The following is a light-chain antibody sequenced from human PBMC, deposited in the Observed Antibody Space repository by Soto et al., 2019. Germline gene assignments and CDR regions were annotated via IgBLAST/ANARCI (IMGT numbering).Light chain of an antibody. CDR3: QSYDTRLSGYV. Sequence: QSVLTQPPSVSGAPGQRVTISCTGSGSNIGAGYDIHWYQQVPGTAPKPLIYANTNRASGVPDRFSGSKSGTSASLAITGLQAEDEADYYCQSYDTRLSGYVFGPGTKVTVL. J-gene: IGLJ1*01. V-gene: IGLV1-40*01. CDR1: GSNIGAGYD. CDR2: ANT.